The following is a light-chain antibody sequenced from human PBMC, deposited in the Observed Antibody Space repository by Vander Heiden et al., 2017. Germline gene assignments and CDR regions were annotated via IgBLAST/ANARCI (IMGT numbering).Light chain of an antibody. CDR3: QTWDTGIRV. Sequence: LVLTQSPSPSPSLGAPVKPTCTLSCELSNYAIACDQQQPEKGPRYLMKLNTDGSHSKGNGIPDRFSGSSSGAERYRTISSLQSEDEADYYCQTWDTGIRVFGGGTHLTVL. J-gene: IGLJ3*02. CDR2: LNTDGSH. V-gene: IGLV4-69*01. CDR1: CELSNYA.